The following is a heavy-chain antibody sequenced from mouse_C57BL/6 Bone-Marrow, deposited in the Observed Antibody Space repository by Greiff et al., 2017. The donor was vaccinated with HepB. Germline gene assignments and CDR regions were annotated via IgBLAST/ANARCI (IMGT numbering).Heavy chain of an antibody. V-gene: IGHV1-80*01. CDR1: GYAFSSYW. Sequence: VKLQESGAELVKPGASVKISCKASGYAFSSYWMNWVKQRPGKGLEWIGQIYPGDGDTNYNGQFKGKAKLTADKSSSSAYMQLSSLTSEDSAVYFCARGATLRTEAWFAYWGQGTLVTVSA. CDR3: ARGATLRTEAWFAY. CDR2: IYPGDGDT. J-gene: IGHJ3*01. D-gene: IGHD3-2*02.